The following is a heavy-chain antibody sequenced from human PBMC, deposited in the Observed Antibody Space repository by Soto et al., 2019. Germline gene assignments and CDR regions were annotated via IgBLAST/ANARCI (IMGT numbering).Heavy chain of an antibody. CDR3: ARMLGYDYGTMPYFYY. CDR2: IYYSGAT. Sequence: QVQLQESGPGLVKPSETLSLTCTVSAGSINSDYWSWIRQPPGKGLEWIGYIYYSGATNYNPSLQSRVTISVDTSKNQFSLKLSSVTAADTAIYYCARMLGYDYGTMPYFYYWGQGTLVTVSS. J-gene: IGHJ4*02. V-gene: IGHV4-59*01. D-gene: IGHD5-12*01. CDR1: AGSINSDY.